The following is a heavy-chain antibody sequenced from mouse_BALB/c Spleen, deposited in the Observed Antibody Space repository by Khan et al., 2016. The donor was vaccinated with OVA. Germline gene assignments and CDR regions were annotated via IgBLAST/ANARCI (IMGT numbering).Heavy chain of an antibody. CDR1: GFSLSRYN. D-gene: IGHD2-14*01. CDR2: IWGGGGT. Sequence: QMQLEESGPDLVAPSQSLSITCTVSGFSLSRYNVHWVRQPPGKGLEWLGMIWGGGGTDYTSALKSRLSISKDDSKRQVFLKMNSLQTDDTAMYYCTRAYYRYDGYYAMDYWGQGNSVTVSS. J-gene: IGHJ4*01. V-gene: IGHV2-6-4*01. CDR3: TRAYYRYDGYYAMDY.